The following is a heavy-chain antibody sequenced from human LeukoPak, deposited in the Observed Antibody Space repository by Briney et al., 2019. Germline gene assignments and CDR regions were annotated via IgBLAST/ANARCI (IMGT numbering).Heavy chain of an antibody. D-gene: IGHD3-10*01. Sequence: GGSLRLSCAASGFTLSIYAMSWFRQAPGRALEWVSAISDTGNTYNADSVKGRFTISRDSSKNTLFLQMNRLRPEDAAVYYCAELGITMIGGVWGKGTTVTISS. V-gene: IGHV3-23*01. CDR2: ISDTGNT. CDR3: AELGITMIGGV. J-gene: IGHJ6*04. CDR1: GFTLSIYA.